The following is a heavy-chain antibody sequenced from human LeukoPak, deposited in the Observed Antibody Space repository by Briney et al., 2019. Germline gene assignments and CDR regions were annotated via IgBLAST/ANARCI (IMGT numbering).Heavy chain of an antibody. Sequence: GGSLRLSRAASGFTFSSYSMNWVRQAPGKGLEWVSSISSSSSYIYYADSVKGRFTISRDNAKNSLYLQMNSLRAEDTAVYYCARFGAGKFDYWGQGTLVTVSS. CDR2: ISSSSSYI. CDR1: GFTFSSYS. J-gene: IGHJ4*02. D-gene: IGHD3-10*01. V-gene: IGHV3-21*01. CDR3: ARFGAGKFDY.